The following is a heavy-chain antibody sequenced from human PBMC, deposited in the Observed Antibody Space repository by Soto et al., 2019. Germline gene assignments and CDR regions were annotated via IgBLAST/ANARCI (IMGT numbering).Heavy chain of an antibody. D-gene: IGHD6-19*01. CDR1: GGSISSYY. CDR3: ARVSSGWWYFAD. V-gene: IGHV4-59*01. J-gene: IGHJ4*02. CDR2: IYYSGST. Sequence: SETLSLTCTVSGGSISSYYWSWIRQPPGKGLEWIGYIYYSGSTNYNPSLKSRVTISVNTSKNQFSLKLTSVTAADTAVYYCARVSSGWWYFADWGQGTLVTVSS.